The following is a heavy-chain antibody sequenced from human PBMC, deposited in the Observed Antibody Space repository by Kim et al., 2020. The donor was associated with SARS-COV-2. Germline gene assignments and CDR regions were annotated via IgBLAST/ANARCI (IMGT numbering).Heavy chain of an antibody. Sequence: GGSLRLSCAASGFTFSSYAMSWVRQAPGKGLEWVSAISGSGGSTYYADSVNGRFTISRDNSKNTLYLQMNSLRAEDTAVYYCAKDLHYDFWSGYSFDYWGQGTLVTVSS. CDR3: AKDLHYDFWSGYSFDY. CDR2: ISGSGGST. CDR1: GFTFSSYA. J-gene: IGHJ4*02. D-gene: IGHD3-3*01. V-gene: IGHV3-23*01.